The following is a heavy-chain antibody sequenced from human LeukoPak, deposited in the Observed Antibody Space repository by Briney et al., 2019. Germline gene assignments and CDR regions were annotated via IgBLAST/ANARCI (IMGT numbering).Heavy chain of an antibody. CDR2: IKSKTDGGTT. V-gene: IGHV3-15*01. Sequence: LSCAASGFIFSNAWMTWVRQAPGKGLEWVGRIKSKTDGGTTDYAAPVKGRFTISRDDSKNTLYLQMNSLKTEDTAVYYCTATYYYDSSGYYYWGQGTLVTVSS. J-gene: IGHJ4*02. CDR3: TATYYYDSSGYYY. D-gene: IGHD3-22*01. CDR1: GFIFSNAW.